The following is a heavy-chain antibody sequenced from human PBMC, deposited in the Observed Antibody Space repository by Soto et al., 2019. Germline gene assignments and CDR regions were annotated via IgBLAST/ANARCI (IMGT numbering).Heavy chain of an antibody. Sequence: SVKVSCKASGFTFTSSAVQWVRQARGQRLEWIGWIVVGSGNTNYAQKFQERVTITRDMSTSTAYMGLSSLRSEDTVVYYCAAEGIVGATDFDYWGQGTLVTVS. D-gene: IGHD1-26*01. CDR2: IVVGSGNT. J-gene: IGHJ4*02. CDR3: AAEGIVGATDFDY. CDR1: GFTFTSSA. V-gene: IGHV1-58*01.